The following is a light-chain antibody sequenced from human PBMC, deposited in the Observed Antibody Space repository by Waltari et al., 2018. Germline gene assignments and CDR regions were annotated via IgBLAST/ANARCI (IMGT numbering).Light chain of an antibody. V-gene: IGLV1-40*01. CDR2: DNN. CDR1: SSNVGAPFD. J-gene: IGLJ2*01. CDR3: QSYDSSLSGHVV. Sequence: QSVLTQPPSVSGAPGQRVTISCTCSSSNVGAPFDVHWYQQLPGGGPKLLIYDNNNRASGVPDRFSGSKSGMSASLVITGLQPEDEADYYCQSYDSSLSGHVVFGGGTKLTVL.